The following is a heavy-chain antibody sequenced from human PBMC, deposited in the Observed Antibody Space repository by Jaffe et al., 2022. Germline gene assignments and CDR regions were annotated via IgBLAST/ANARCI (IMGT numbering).Heavy chain of an antibody. CDR1: GFTFSNAW. CDR3: TTVSPYNWNDHDPFDI. V-gene: IGHV3-15*01. CDR2: IKSKTDGGTT. Sequence: EVQLVESGGGLVKPGGSLRLSCAASGFTFSNAWMSWVRQAPGKGLEWVGRIKSKTDGGTTDYAAPVKGRFTISRDDSKNTLYLQMNSLKTEDTAVYYCTTVSPYNWNDHDPFDIWGQGTMVTVSS. J-gene: IGHJ3*02. D-gene: IGHD1-20*01.